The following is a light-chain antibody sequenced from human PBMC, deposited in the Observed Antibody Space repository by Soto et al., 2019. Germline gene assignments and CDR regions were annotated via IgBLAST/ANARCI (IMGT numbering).Light chain of an antibody. Sequence: QSALTQPPSASGSPGQSVTISCTGTSSDVGGYNYISWYQQHPGKGPKLMIYEVSKRPSGVPDRFSGSKSGNTASLTVSGLQAEDEADYYCSSYAGSNHVVFGGGTQLTVL. CDR3: SSYAGSNHVV. CDR1: SSDVGGYNY. J-gene: IGLJ2*01. V-gene: IGLV2-8*01. CDR2: EVS.